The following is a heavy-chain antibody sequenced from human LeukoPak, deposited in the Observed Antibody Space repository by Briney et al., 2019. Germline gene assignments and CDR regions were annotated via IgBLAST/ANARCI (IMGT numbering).Heavy chain of an antibody. CDR3: ARGLTYYDYVWGSYRYFWFDP. CDR1: GGSFSGYY. Sequence: SETLSLTCAVYGGSFSGYYWSWIRQPPGKGLEWIGEINHSGSTNYNPSLKSRVTISVDTSKNQFSLKLSSVTAADTAVYYCARGLTYYDYVWGSYRYFWFDPWGQGTLVTVSS. J-gene: IGHJ5*02. CDR2: INHSGST. D-gene: IGHD3-16*02. V-gene: IGHV4-34*01.